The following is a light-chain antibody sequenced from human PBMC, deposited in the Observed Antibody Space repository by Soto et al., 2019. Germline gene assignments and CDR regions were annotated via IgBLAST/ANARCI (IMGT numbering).Light chain of an antibody. CDR2: KIS. CDR3: MQYTHSAIT. CDR1: QTVSNGF. J-gene: IGKJ5*01. V-gene: IGKV3-20*01. Sequence: EIMLTQSPGTLSLSPGARGPLSCSVSQTVSNGFIGWYQQKPGQAPRLLIYKISSRDSGVPDRYSASGSGTDFALTISRVEAEDFAVFFCMQYTHSAITFGQGTRLEIK.